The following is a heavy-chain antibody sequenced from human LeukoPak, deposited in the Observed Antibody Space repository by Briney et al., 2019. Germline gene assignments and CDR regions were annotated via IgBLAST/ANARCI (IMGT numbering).Heavy chain of an antibody. CDR1: GFTFSSYG. J-gene: IGHJ6*02. D-gene: IGHD3-10*01. V-gene: IGHV3-30*18. Sequence: GGSLRLSCAASGFTFSSYGMHWVRQAPGKGLEWVAVISYDGSNKYYADSVKGRFTISRDNSKNTLYLQMNSLRAEDTAVYYCAKDRGGPEGVGMDVWGQGTTVTVSS. CDR3: AKDRGGPEGVGMDV. CDR2: ISYDGSNK.